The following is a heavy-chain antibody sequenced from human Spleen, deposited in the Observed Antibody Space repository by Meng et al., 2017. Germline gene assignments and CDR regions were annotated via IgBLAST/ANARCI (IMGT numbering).Heavy chain of an antibody. Sequence: ASVKVSCKASGYSFSSYGITWVRRAPGHGLEWMGWISAYTGNTNNAQNFQGRVTMTTHTSTSTAYMELRSLRSDDTAVYYCAKDLAGITMIVVVIRSYYYYGMDVWGQGTTVTVSS. CDR2: ISAYTGNT. CDR1: GYSFSSYG. D-gene: IGHD3-22*01. J-gene: IGHJ6*02. V-gene: IGHV1-18*01. CDR3: AKDLAGITMIVVVIRSYYYYGMDV.